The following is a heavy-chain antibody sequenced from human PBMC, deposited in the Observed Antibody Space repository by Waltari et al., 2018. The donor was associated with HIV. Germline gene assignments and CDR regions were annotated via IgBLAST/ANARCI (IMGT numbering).Heavy chain of an antibody. J-gene: IGHJ4*02. CDR3: ASEDFWSGPHN. V-gene: IGHV3-21*01. Sequence: EVQLVESGGGLVKPGGSLRLSCVVSGFTFNTFSMKWVRQAPGKGLERVSSISSTSSFIYYADSVKGRFTISRDNGKNSLYLQINNLRVEDTAVYYCASEDFWSGPHNWGQGTLVTVSS. CDR1: GFTFNTFS. CDR2: ISSTSSFI. D-gene: IGHD3-3*01.